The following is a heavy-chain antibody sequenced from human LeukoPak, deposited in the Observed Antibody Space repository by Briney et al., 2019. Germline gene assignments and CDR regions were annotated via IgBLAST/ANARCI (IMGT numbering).Heavy chain of an antibody. CDR1: GFIFSSYW. CDR2: LSSSGNA. CDR3: ASGRGSYSPDY. V-gene: IGHV3-21*05. D-gene: IGHD1-26*01. Sequence: GGSLRLSCAASGFIFSSYWMNWVRQAPGKGLEWVSYLSSSGNAYYADSVKGRFTISRDNSKNSLYLQMTSLRADDTAVYYCASGRGSYSPDYWGQGTLVTVSS. J-gene: IGHJ4*02.